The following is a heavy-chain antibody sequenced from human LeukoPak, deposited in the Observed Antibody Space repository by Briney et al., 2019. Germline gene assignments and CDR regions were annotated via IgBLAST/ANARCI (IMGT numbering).Heavy chain of an antibody. CDR3: ARKGSVTGYYGFDP. J-gene: IGHJ5*02. CDR2: IWYDGGNK. D-gene: IGHD3-9*01. CDR1: GFTFSSYG. Sequence: GGSLRLSCAASGFTFSSYGMHWVRKAPGKGLEGGAGIWYDGGNKYYADSVKGRFTISRDNSKNTLYLQRNSRRVEDTPVFYWARKGSVTGYYGFDPWGQGTLVTVSS. V-gene: IGHV3-33*01.